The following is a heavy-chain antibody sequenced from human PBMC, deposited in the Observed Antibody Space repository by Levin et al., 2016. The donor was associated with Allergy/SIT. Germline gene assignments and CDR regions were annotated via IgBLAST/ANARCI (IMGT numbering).Heavy chain of an antibody. Sequence: GGSLRLSCAASGFTFSSYWMSWVRQAPGKGLEWVANIKQDGSEKYYVDSVKGRFTISRDNAKNTLYLQMSSLRAEDTAVYYCVKNGQVYAARPLGFDYWGQGTLVTVSS. V-gene: IGHV3-7*02. CDR3: VKNGQVYAARPLGFDY. D-gene: IGHD6-6*01. CDR2: IKQDGSEK. J-gene: IGHJ4*02. CDR1: GFTFSSYW.